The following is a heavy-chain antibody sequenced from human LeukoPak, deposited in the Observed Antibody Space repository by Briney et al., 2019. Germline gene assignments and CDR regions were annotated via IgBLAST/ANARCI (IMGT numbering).Heavy chain of an antibody. Sequence: GGSLRLSCVASGFTFYGYAMSWVRQAPGKGLEWVSTISGSGTSTYSAGTYYADSVEGRFTISRDNSRDALYLQMNSLSAEDTAVYYCAGDFFSRGNTRGFCSFDIWGQGTLLTVSS. J-gene: IGHJ3*02. V-gene: IGHV3-23*01. CDR1: GFTFYGYA. CDR2: ISGSGTSTYSAGT. D-gene: IGHD2-8*02. CDR3: AGDFFSRGNTRGFCSFDI.